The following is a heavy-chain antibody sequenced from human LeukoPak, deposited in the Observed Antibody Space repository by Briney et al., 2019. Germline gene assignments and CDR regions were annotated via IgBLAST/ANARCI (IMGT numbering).Heavy chain of an antibody. CDR1: GGSVSSGSYY. D-gene: IGHD2-15*01. CDR3: ARALGYCSGGSCQSVWFDP. CDR2: IDWDDDK. V-gene: IGHV2-70*01. Sequence: TLSLTCTVSGGSVSSGSYYWSWIRQPPGKALEWLALIDWDDDKYYSTSLKTRLTISKDTSKNQVVLTMTNMDPVDTATYYCARALGYCSGGSCQSVWFDPWGQGTLVTVSS. J-gene: IGHJ5*02.